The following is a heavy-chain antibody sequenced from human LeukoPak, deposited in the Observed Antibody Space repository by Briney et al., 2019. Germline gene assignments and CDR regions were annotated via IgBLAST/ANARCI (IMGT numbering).Heavy chain of an antibody. CDR1: GFTFDDYA. J-gene: IGHJ6*03. V-gene: IGHV3-9*01. CDR2: ISWNSGSI. Sequence: PGRSLRLSCAASGFTFDDYAMHWVRQAPAKGLEWVSGISWNSGSIGYADSVKGRFTISRDNAKNSPYLQMNSLRAEDTAVYYCARVDRYYYYMDVWGKGTTLTVSS. CDR3: ARVDRYYYYMDV.